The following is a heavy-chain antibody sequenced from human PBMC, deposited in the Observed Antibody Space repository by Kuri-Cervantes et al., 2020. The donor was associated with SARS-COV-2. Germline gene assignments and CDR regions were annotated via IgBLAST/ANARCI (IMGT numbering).Heavy chain of an antibody. CDR3: ARDVLLWFGELSPV. CDR2: IYYSGST. D-gene: IGHD3-10*01. Sequence: GSLRLSCTVSGGSISSSSYYWGWIRQPPGKGLEWIGSIYYSGSTYYNPSLKSRVTISVDTSKNQFSLKLSSVTAADTAVYYCARDVLLWFGELSPVWGQGTTVTVSS. CDR1: GGSISSSSYY. V-gene: IGHV4-39*01. J-gene: IGHJ6*02.